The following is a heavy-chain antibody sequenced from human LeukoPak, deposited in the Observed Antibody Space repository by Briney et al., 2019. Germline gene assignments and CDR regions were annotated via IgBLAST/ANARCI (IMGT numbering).Heavy chain of an antibody. CDR2: IYSGGTT. D-gene: IGHD3-10*01. V-gene: IGHV3-53*01. CDR3: ARDRACP. Sequence: GGSLRLSCAASGFTVSCNYIRWVRQAPGKWLEWVSLIYSGGTTYYADSVKGRFTISRDNSKNTLYLQMNSLRPEDTAVYYCARDRACPCGQGTLVTVSS. J-gene: IGHJ5*02. CDR1: GFTVSCNY.